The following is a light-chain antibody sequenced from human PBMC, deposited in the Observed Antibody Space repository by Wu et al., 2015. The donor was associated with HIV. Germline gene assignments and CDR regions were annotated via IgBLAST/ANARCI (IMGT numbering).Light chain of an antibody. CDR3: QQYSSYPLT. J-gene: IGKJ4*01. V-gene: IGKV1-5*03. CDR2: KAS. Sequence: QMTQSPSTLSASVGDRVTITCRASESIIRWLAWYQQKPGKAPKLLIYKASNLESGVPSRFSGGGSGTEFTLTISSLQPEDFGTYYCQQYSSYPLTFGGGTKVEIK. CDR1: ESIIRW.